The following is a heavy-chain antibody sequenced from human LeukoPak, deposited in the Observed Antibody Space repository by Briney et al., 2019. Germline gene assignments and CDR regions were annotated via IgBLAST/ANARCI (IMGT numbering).Heavy chain of an antibody. Sequence: HPGGSLRLSCAASGFTFSSYAMHWVRQAPGKGLEWVAVISYDGSNKYYADSVKGRFTISRDNSKNTLYLQMNSLRAEDTAVYYCACWDCSSTSCYLTYWGQGTLVTVSS. CDR2: ISYDGSNK. J-gene: IGHJ4*02. CDR3: ACWDCSSTSCYLTY. D-gene: IGHD2-2*01. V-gene: IGHV3-30*04. CDR1: GFTFSSYA.